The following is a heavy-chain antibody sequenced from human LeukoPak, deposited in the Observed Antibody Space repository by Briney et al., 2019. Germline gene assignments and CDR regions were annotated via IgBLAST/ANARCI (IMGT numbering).Heavy chain of an antibody. V-gene: IGHV4-59*11. Sequence: SETLSLTCTVSGGSISSHYWSWIRQPPGKGLEWIGYIYYSGSTNHNPSLKSRVTISVDTSKNQFSLKLSSVTAADTAVYYCARGDRDFWSGPKWDAFDIWGQGTMVTVSS. CDR3: ARGDRDFWSGPKWDAFDI. J-gene: IGHJ3*02. D-gene: IGHD3-3*01. CDR1: GGSISSHY. CDR2: IYYSGST.